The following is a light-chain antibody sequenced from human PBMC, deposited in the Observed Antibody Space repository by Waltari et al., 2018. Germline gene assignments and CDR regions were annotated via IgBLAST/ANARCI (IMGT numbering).Light chain of an antibody. J-gene: IGLJ3*02. Sequence: QSALTQPRSVSGSPGQSVTISCTGTSNAVGAYNYVSWHPQHPGKAPKLMIYDVSKRPSGVPDRFSASKSGNTASLTISGLQAEDEADYYCCSYTGTYTHWVFGGGTKLTVL. CDR3: CSYTGTYTHWV. CDR2: DVS. CDR1: SNAVGAYNY. V-gene: IGLV2-11*01.